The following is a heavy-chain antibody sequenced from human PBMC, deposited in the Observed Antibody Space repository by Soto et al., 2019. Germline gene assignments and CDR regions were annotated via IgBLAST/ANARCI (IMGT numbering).Heavy chain of an antibody. J-gene: IGHJ6*02. CDR2: IYSGGST. CDR1: GFTVSSNY. CDR3: ARDRLGIVVVPAATQYYYYYYGMDV. D-gene: IGHD2-2*01. V-gene: IGHV3-53*01. Sequence: GSLRLSCAASGFTVSSNYMSWVRQAPGKGLEWVSVIYSGGSTYYADSVKGRFTISRDNSKNTLYLQMNSLRAEDTAVYYCARDRLGIVVVPAATQYYYYYYGMDVWGQGTTVTVS.